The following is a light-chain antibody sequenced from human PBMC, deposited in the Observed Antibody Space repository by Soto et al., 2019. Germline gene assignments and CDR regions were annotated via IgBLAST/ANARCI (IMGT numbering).Light chain of an antibody. V-gene: IGLV2-14*01. CDR1: SSDVGDYNY. CDR3: SSYTHSTTLYVL. Sequence: QSVLTQPASVSGSPGQSITISCTGTSSDVGDYNYVSWYQQHPGKAPKLIIYEVSNRPSGVSNRFSGSKSGNTASLTISGLQAEDEADYYCSSYTHSTTLYVLFGGGTKLTVL. J-gene: IGLJ2*01. CDR2: EVS.